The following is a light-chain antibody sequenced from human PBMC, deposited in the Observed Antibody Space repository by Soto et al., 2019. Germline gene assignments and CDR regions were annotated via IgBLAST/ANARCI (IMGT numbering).Light chain of an antibody. J-gene: IGKJ4*01. CDR2: DAS. CDR3: QQRSDWPST. V-gene: IGKV3-11*01. Sequence: EIVLTQSPATLSLSPGDRATLSCRASQSVGSYLGWYQQRPGQAPRLLIYDASNRATGIPARFSGSGSGTDVTLTISSLEPEDFALYYCQQRSDWPSTFGGGTKVEIK. CDR1: QSVGSY.